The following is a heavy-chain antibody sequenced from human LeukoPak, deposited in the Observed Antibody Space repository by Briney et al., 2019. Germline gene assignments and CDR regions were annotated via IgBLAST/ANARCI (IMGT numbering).Heavy chain of an antibody. J-gene: IGHJ4*02. CDR1: GFSFSVSG. V-gene: IGHV3-21*03. CDR3: ARDFYDGFALDY. D-gene: IGHD2/OR15-2a*01. CDR2: VFSSSTYI. Sequence: GGSLRLSCAASGFSFSVSGMNWVRQAPGKGLEWVSFVFSSSTYIYYTDSVKGRFTISRDNARNSLYLQMDNLRAEDTGVYYCARDFYDGFALDYWGQGTLVTVSS.